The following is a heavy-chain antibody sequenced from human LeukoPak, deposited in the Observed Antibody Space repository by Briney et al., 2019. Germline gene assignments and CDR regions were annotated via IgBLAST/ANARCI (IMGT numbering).Heavy chain of an antibody. CDR3: ARDLADYIPQNYSYYGMDV. CDR1: GYTFTSYG. V-gene: IGHV1-18*01. J-gene: IGHJ6*02. D-gene: IGHD4-11*01. Sequence: ASVKVSCKASGYTFTSYGISWVRQAPGQGLEWMGWISAYNGNTNYAQKLQGRVTMTTETSTSTAYMELRSLSSDDTAVYYCARDLADYIPQNYSYYGMDVWGQGTTVTVSS. CDR2: ISAYNGNT.